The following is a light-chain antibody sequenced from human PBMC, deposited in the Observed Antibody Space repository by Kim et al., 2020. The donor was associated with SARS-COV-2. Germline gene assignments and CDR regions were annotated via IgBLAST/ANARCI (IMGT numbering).Light chain of an antibody. CDR1: LSNIGRNF. J-gene: IGLJ2*01. Sequence: QSVLTQPPSASATPGRRVTISCSGSLSNIGRNFVSWYQQFPGTAPKVLIYRDDQRPSGVPDRFSASKSGSSASLAISGLQSEDEAEYYCASWDDRLIGHVFGGGTQLTVL. CDR3: ASWDDRLIGHV. V-gene: IGLV1-47*01. CDR2: RDD.